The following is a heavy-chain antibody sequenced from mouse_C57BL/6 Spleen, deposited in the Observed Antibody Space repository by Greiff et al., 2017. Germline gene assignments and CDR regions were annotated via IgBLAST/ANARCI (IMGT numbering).Heavy chain of an antibody. Sequence: QVQLKQSGPELVKPGASVKISCKASGYSFTSYYIHWVKQRPGQGLEWIGWIYPGSGNTKYNEKFKGKATLAADTSSTTAYMQLSSLTSEDSAVYYCTRSGYGNCVFDYWGQGTTLTVSS. CDR3: TRSGYGNCVFDY. V-gene: IGHV1-66*01. J-gene: IGHJ2*01. D-gene: IGHD2-1*01. CDR2: IYPGSGNT. CDR1: GYSFTSYY.